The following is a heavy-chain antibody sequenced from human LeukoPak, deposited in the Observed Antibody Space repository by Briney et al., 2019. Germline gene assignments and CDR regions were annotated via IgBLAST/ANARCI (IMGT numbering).Heavy chain of an antibody. J-gene: IGHJ4*02. CDR2: IYYSGST. CDR1: GGSISSSSYY. Sequence: SETLSLTCTVSGGSISSSSYYWGWIRQPPGKGLEWIGGIYYSGSTYYNPSLKSRVTISVDTSKNQFSLKLSSVTAADTAVYYCARYYGSGSYYYYFDYWGQGTLVTVSS. CDR3: ARYYGSGSYYYYFDY. V-gene: IGHV4-39*07. D-gene: IGHD3-10*01.